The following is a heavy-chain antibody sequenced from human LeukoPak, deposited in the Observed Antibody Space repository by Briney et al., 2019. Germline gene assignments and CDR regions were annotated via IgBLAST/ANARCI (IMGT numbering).Heavy chain of an antibody. Sequence: GGSLRLSCAASGFTFSSYAVSWVRQAPGKGLEWVANIKQDGSEKYYVDSVKGRFTISRDNAKNSLYLQMNSLRAEDTAVYYCARARGFGELLQVDYWGQGTLVTVSS. CDR1: GFTFSSYA. D-gene: IGHD3-10*01. V-gene: IGHV3-7*01. CDR3: ARARGFGELLQVDY. CDR2: IKQDGSEK. J-gene: IGHJ4*02.